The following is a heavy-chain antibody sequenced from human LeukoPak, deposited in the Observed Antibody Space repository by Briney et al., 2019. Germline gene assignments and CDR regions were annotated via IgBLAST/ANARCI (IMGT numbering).Heavy chain of an antibody. D-gene: IGHD2-2*01. CDR1: GGSFSGYY. CDR3: ARGGDIVVVPAARNNWFDP. CDR2: LNHSGST. Sequence: SETLSLTCAVYGGSFSGYYWSWIRHPPGKGLEWIGELNHSGSTNYNPSLKSRVTISVDTSKNQFSMKLSSVSAADTAVYYCARGGDIVVVPAARNNWFDPWGQGTLVTVSS. V-gene: IGHV4-34*01. J-gene: IGHJ5*02.